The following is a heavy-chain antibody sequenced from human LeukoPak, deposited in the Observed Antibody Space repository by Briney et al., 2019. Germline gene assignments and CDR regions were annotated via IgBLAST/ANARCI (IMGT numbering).Heavy chain of an antibody. V-gene: IGHV3-21*01. CDR3: ARDSRGPYRSSSPGAFDY. Sequence: GGSLRLSCAASGFTFSTYSMNWVRQAPGKGLEWVSSISSSSSYIYYADSVKGRFTISRDNAENSLYLQMNSLRAEDTAVYYCARDSRGPYRSSSPGAFDYWGQGTLVTVSS. CDR2: ISSSSSYI. CDR1: GFTFSTYS. D-gene: IGHD6-6*01. J-gene: IGHJ4*02.